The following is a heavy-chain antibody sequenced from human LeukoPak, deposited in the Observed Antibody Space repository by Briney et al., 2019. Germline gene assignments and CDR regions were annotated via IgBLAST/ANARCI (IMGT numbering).Heavy chain of an antibody. CDR2: IGGSGDKT. CDR3: VRRGDASSGWGDHDY. J-gene: IGHJ4*02. Sequence: GGSLRLSWAAAGFSFNRNAISWVRQAPGEGLEWVSTIGGSGDKTFYADSVKGRFTISRDNSKNMLHLQMSSLTGEDTALYYCVRRGDASSGWGDHDYWGQGALVTVSS. D-gene: IGHD6-19*01. CDR1: GFSFNRNA. V-gene: IGHV3-23*01.